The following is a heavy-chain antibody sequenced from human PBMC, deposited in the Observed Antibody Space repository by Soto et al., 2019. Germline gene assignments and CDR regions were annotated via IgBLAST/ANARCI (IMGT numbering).Heavy chain of an antibody. Sequence: SVKVSCKASGGTFSSYTISWVRQAPGQGLEWMGRIIPILGIANYAQKFQGRVTITADKSTSTAYMELSSLRSEDTAVYYCASGYSYGQSYYYYYMDVWGKGTTVTVSS. CDR3: ASGYSYGQSYYYYYMDV. CDR1: GGTFSSYT. D-gene: IGHD5-18*01. V-gene: IGHV1-69*02. J-gene: IGHJ6*03. CDR2: IIPILGIA.